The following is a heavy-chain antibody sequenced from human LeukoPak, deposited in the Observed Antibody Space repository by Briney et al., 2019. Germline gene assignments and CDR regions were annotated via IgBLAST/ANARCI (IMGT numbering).Heavy chain of an antibody. J-gene: IGHJ4*02. CDR2: IYTSGST. Sequence: SETLSLTCTVSGGSISSGSYYWSWIRQPAGKGLEWIGRIYTSGSTNYNPSLKSRVTMSVDTSKNQFSLKLSSVTAADTAVYYCARDRRPYYYDSSGYYYFDYWGQGTLVTVSS. D-gene: IGHD3-22*01. CDR3: ARDRRPYYYDSSGYYYFDY. V-gene: IGHV4-61*02. CDR1: GGSISSGSYY.